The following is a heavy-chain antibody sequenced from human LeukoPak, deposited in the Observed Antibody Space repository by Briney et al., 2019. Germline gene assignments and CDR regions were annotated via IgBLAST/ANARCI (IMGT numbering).Heavy chain of an antibody. Sequence: SETLSLTCTLSGGSITSYSYYWAWIRQPPGKGLEWLGSIQYSGQTYYTPALKSRVTISVDTSKNQLSLNLSSSTPARSAVYYCESEVQLYDYWGQGTLVTVSS. V-gene: IGHV4-39*01. J-gene: IGHJ4*02. CDR2: IQYSGQT. D-gene: IGHD3-10*01. CDR1: GGSITSYSYY. CDR3: ESEVQLYDY.